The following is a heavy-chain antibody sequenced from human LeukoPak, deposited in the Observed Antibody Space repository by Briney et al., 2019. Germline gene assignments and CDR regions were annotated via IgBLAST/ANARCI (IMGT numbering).Heavy chain of an antibody. CDR2: ISAYNGNT. CDR3: AREGPGDYGQYYFDY. CDR1: G. Sequence: GIXXXRQAPGQGXXWMGWISAYNGNTNYAQKLQGRVTMTTDTSTSTAYMELRSLRSDDTAVYYCAREGPGDYGQYYFDYWGQGTLVTVSS. D-gene: IGHD4-17*01. J-gene: IGHJ4*02. V-gene: IGHV1-18*01.